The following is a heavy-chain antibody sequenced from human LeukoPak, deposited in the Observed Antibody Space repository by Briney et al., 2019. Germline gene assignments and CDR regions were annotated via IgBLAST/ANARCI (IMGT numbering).Heavy chain of an antibody. J-gene: IGHJ4*02. CDR3: ATRGGGRGIAAAGDFDY. CDR2: IYYSGST. D-gene: IGHD6-13*01. Sequence: SETLSLTCTVSGGSISSHYWNWIRQPPGKGLEWIGYIYYSGSTNYNPSLKSRVTISVDTSKNQCSLKLSSVTAADTAVYYCATRGGGRGIAAAGDFDYWGQGILVTVSS. CDR1: GGSISSHY. V-gene: IGHV4-59*08.